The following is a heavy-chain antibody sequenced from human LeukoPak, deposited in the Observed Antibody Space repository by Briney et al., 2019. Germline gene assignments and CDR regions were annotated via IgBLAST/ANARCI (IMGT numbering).Heavy chain of an antibody. V-gene: IGHV1-2*02. CDR1: GYTFTGYY. CDR3: ARDRVATVPFDY. D-gene: IGHD5-12*01. CDR2: INPNSGGT. Sequence: ASVKVSCKASGYTFTGYYMHWVRQAPGQGLEWMGWINPNSGGTNYAQKFQGRVTMTRDTSISTAYMELRSLRSDDTAVYYCARDRVATVPFDYWGQGTLVTVSS. J-gene: IGHJ4*02.